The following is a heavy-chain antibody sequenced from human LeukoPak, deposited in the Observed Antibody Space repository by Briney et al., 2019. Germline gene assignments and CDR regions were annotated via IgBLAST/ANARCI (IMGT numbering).Heavy chain of an antibody. V-gene: IGHV4-30-2*01. J-gene: IGHJ3*02. CDR3: ARGSRTGAFDI. CDR1: GGSISSGGYS. Sequence: SQTLSLTCAVSGGSISSGGYSWSWIRQPPGKGLEWIGYIYHSGSTHYNPSLKSRVTISVDTSKNQFSLKLSSVTAADTAVYYCARGSRTGAFDIWGQGTMVTVSS. CDR2: IYHSGST. D-gene: IGHD1-14*01.